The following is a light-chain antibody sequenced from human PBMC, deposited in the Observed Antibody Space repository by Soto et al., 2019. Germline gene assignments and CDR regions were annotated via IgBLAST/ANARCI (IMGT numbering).Light chain of an antibody. Sequence: DIQMTQSPSSLSASVGDRVTINCQASHDIRNYLNWYQQKLGQAPRLLIHDASRLQTGVPSRFSGSGSGTDFILTITSLQPDDIATYHCQQYDNPPLTFGGGTKVEI. CDR3: QQYDNPPLT. J-gene: IGKJ4*01. V-gene: IGKV1-33*01. CDR1: HDIRNY. CDR2: DAS.